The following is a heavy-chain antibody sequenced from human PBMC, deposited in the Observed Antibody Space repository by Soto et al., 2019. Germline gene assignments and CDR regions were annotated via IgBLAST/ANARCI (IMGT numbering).Heavy chain of an antibody. CDR1: GGSISSYY. D-gene: IGHD6-6*01. CDR3: ARDLSSSVGKMDYYYGMDV. Sequence: SETLSLTCTVSGGSISSYYWSWIRQPAGKGLEWIGRIYTSGSTNYNPSPKSRVTMSVDTSKNQFSLKLSSVTAADTAVYYCARDLSSSVGKMDYYYGMDVWGQGTTVTVSS. CDR2: IYTSGST. J-gene: IGHJ6*02. V-gene: IGHV4-4*07.